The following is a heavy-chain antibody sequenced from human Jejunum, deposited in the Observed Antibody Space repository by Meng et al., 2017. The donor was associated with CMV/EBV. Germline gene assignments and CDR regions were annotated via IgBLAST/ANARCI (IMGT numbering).Heavy chain of an antibody. Sequence: SLRLSCAASGFTFNTYAMNWIRQAPGRGLEWVSRISGNGGSTYYTDSVKGRFFISRDNSKNTLYLQMNSLRAEDTAIYYCAKDMAYGGQGTLVTVSS. D-gene: IGHD2-2*01. V-gene: IGHV3-23*01. J-gene: IGHJ4*02. CDR3: AKDMAY. CDR1: GFTFNTYA. CDR2: ISGNGGST.